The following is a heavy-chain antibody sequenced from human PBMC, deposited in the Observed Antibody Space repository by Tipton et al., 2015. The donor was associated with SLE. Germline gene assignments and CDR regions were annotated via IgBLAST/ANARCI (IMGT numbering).Heavy chain of an antibody. Sequence: TLSLTCAVYGGSFSGYYWSWIRQPPGKGLEWIGEINHSGSTYYNPSLKSRVTISVDTSKNQFSLKLSSVTAADTAVYYCARDRHSSSWYEDAFDIWGQGTMVTVSS. CDR3: ARDRHSSSWYEDAFDI. D-gene: IGHD6-13*01. CDR2: INHSGST. V-gene: IGHV4-34*09. J-gene: IGHJ3*02. CDR1: GGSFSGYY.